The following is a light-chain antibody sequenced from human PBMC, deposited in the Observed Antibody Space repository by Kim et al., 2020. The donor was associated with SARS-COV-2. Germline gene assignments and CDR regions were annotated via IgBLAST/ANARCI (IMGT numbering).Light chain of an antibody. CDR2: GAS. Sequence: SPGERATLSCRVSQSVDSTYLAWYQQKPGQAPRLLFYGASNRATGIPDRFDGSGSGTDFTLTITRLEPEDSAVYYCQQYGSSPPYTFGQGTKLEIK. V-gene: IGKV3-20*01. CDR1: QSVDSTY. CDR3: QQYGSSPPYT. J-gene: IGKJ2*01.